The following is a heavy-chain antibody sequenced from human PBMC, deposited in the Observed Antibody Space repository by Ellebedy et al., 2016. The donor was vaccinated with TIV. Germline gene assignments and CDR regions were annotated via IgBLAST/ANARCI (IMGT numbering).Heavy chain of an antibody. CDR2: IWYDGSNK. CDR1: GFTFSSYG. Sequence: GESLKISCAASGFTFSSYGMHWVRQAPGKGLEWVAVIWYDGSNKYYADSVKGRFTISRDNAKNSLYLQMNSLRAEDTAVYYCARDLSPDYGDYDSWGQGTLVTVSS. J-gene: IGHJ4*02. V-gene: IGHV3-33*01. D-gene: IGHD4-17*01. CDR3: ARDLSPDYGDYDS.